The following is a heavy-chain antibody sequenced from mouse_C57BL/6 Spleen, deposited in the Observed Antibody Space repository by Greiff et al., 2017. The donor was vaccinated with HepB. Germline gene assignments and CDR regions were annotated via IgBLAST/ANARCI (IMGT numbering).Heavy chain of an antibody. J-gene: IGHJ4*01. D-gene: IGHD2-3*01. CDR1: GYTFTSYG. V-gene: IGHV1-81*01. CDR3: ASPPLSSDGYYVGAMDY. CDR2: IYPRSGNT. Sequence: QVQLQQSGAELARPGASVKLSCKASGYTFTSYGISWVKQRTGQGLEWIGEIYPRSGNTYYNEKFKGKATLTADKSSSTAYMELRSLTSEDSAVYFCASPPLSSDGYYVGAMDYWGQGTSVTVSS.